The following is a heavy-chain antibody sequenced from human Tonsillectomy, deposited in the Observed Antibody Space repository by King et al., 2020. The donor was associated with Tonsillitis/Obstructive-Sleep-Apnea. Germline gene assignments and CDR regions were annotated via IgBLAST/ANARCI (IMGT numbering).Heavy chain of an antibody. CDR1: GFTFGDYA. D-gene: IGHD3-16*01. CDR2: IIWNGGST. J-gene: IGHJ3*02. V-gene: IGHV3-20*04. CDR3: ARYGGAFDI. Sequence: VQLVESGGGVVRPGGSLRLSCAASGFTFGDYAMSWVRHVPGKGLEWVSGIIWNGGSTGYADFVKGRFTISRDNAKNSLYLQMNSLRAEDTAYYYCARYGGAFDIWGPGTTVTVSS.